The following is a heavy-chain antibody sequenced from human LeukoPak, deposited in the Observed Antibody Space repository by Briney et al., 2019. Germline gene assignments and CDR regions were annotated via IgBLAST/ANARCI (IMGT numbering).Heavy chain of an antibody. CDR3: ARVQRGIAVALDY. CDR1: GFTLSSYN. Sequence: GGSLRLSCAVSGFTLSSYNMNWVRQAPGKGLEWVSYIRTTGSSIYYADSVKGRFTISRDNVKNLLYLQMNSLRAEDTAVYYCARVQRGIAVALDYWGQGTLATVSS. V-gene: IGHV3-48*03. J-gene: IGHJ4*02. CDR2: IRTTGSSI. D-gene: IGHD6-19*01.